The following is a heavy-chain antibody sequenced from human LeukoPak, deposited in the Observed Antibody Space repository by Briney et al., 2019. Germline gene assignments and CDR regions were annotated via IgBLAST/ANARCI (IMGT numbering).Heavy chain of an antibody. Sequence: SETLSLTCAVSGGSISTSNSYWGWIRRPPGKGLEWVGSIYYSGNTYYNPSLKSRVTISVDTSKNQFSLKLSSVTAADTAVYYCAKRYCSSTTCYDDRGAFDYWGQGTPVTVSS. CDR3: AKRYCSSTTCYDDRGAFDY. D-gene: IGHD2-2*01. V-gene: IGHV4-39*07. CDR2: IYYSGNT. J-gene: IGHJ4*02. CDR1: GGSISTSNSY.